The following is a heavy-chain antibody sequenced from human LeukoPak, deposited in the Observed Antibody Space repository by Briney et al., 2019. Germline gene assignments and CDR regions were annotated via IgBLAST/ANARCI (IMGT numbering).Heavy chain of an antibody. CDR2: IIPIFGTA. V-gene: IGHV1-69*13. J-gene: IGHJ5*02. CDR3: ARAQEPYCSSTSCPKSWFDP. Sequence: ASVKASCKASGGTFSSYAISWVRQAPGQGLEWMGGIIPIFGTANYAQKFQGRVTITADESTSTAYMELSSLRSEDTAVYYCARAQEPYCSSTSCPKSWFDPWGQGTLVTVSS. CDR1: GGTFSSYA. D-gene: IGHD2-2*01.